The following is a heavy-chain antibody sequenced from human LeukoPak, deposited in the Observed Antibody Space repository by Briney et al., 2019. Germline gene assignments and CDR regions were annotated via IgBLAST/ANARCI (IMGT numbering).Heavy chain of an antibody. Sequence: SETLSLTCTVSGGSISNSSYSWGWIRQPPGKGLEWIGRIYCSGSTYYNPSLKSRVTISVDTSKNQFSLKLSSVTAADTAVYYCARLEYYYQHRFDYWGQGTLVTVSS. CDR2: IYCSGST. J-gene: IGHJ4*02. V-gene: IGHV4-39*01. CDR3: ARLEYYYQHRFDY. D-gene: IGHD3-10*01. CDR1: GGSISNSSYS.